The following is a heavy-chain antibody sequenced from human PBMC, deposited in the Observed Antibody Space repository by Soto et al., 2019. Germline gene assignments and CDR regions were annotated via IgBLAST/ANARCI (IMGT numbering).Heavy chain of an antibody. CDR3: ARGAYYYDSSGYYLYYYYGMDV. J-gene: IGHJ6*02. D-gene: IGHD3-22*01. Sequence: GESLKISCKGSGYSFTSYWIGWVRQMPGKGLEWMGIIYPGDSDTRYSPSFQGQVTISADKSISTAYLQWSSLKASDTAMYYCARGAYYYDSSGYYLYYYYGMDVWGQGTTVTVSS. V-gene: IGHV5-51*01. CDR1: GYSFTSYW. CDR2: IYPGDSDT.